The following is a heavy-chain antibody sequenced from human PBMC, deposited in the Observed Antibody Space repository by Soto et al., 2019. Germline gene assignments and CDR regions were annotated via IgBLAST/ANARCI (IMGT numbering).Heavy chain of an antibody. CDR3: VVIGGLADY. D-gene: IGHD2-21*01. CDR2: INAGNGNT. V-gene: IGHV1-3*01. CDR1: GYTFTSYA. Sequence: ASVKVSCKASGYTFTSYAMHWVRQAPGQRLEWMGWINAGNGNTKYSQKLQGRVTITRDTSASTAYMELSSLRSEDTAVYWVVVIGGLADYWGQGTLVTVSS. J-gene: IGHJ4*02.